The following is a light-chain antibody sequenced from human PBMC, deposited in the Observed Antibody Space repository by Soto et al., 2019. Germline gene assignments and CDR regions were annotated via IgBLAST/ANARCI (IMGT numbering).Light chain of an antibody. CDR3: LQHYRYPRT. J-gene: IGKJ1*01. CDR1: QSISSW. Sequence: DSQLSQSPSSRSSYEVDKITITCRASQSISSWLAWYQQKPGKAPKLLIYKASSLESGVPSRFSGSGSGTEFTLTISSLQPEDFATYYCLQHYRYPRTFGQGTKVDIK. CDR2: KAS. V-gene: IGKV1-5*03.